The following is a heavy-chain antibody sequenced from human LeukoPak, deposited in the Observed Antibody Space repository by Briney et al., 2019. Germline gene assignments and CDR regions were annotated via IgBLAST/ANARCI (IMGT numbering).Heavy chain of an antibody. CDR3: ARGYGGNGY. J-gene: IGHJ4*02. V-gene: IGHV4-31*03. Sequence: PSQTLSLTCTVSGGSISSGTSYWTWIRQHPGKGLEWIGYIHYTGSTYYNPSLKSRVTISVDTSKNHFSLKLSSVTAADTAVYYCARGYGGNGYWGRGTLVTVSS. CDR2: IHYTGST. CDR1: GGSISSGTSY. D-gene: IGHD4-23*01.